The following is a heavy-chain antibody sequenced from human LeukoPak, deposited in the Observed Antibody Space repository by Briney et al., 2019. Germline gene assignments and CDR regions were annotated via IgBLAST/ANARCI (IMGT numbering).Heavy chain of an antibody. J-gene: IGHJ4*02. V-gene: IGHV3-21*01. D-gene: IGHD6-13*01. CDR2: ISSSSSYI. Sequence: PGGSLRLSCAASGFTFSSYSMNWVRQAPGKGLEWVSSISSSSSYIYYADSVKGRFTISRDNAKNSLYLQMNSLRAEDTAVYYCTRVSIAAAGTGVDYWGQGTLVTVSS. CDR3: TRVSIAAAGTGVDY. CDR1: GFTFSSYS.